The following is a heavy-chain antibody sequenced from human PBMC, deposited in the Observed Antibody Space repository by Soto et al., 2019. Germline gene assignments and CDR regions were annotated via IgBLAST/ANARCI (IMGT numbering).Heavy chain of an antibody. V-gene: IGHV3-30*18. CDR2: ITYDGSSK. CDR1: GFTFSTYG. J-gene: IGHJ4*02. CDR3: AKEIRGSNDY. D-gene: IGHD1-26*01. Sequence: QVQLVESGGGVVQPGRSLRLSCAASGFTFSTYGMHWVRQGPGKGLEWVAAITYDGSSKYYGDSVKGRFTLSRDNSKNTVYLQVNSLRAEDTAVYYCAKEIRGSNDYWGQGILVTVSS.